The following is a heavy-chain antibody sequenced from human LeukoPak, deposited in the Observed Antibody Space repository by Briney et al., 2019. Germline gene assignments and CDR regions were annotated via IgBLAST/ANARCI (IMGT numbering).Heavy chain of an antibody. J-gene: IGHJ5*02. D-gene: IGHD3-10*01. CDR1: GGSISSYY. Sequence: SETLSLTCTVSGGSISSYYWSWIRQPAGKGLEWIGRIYTSGSTNYNPSLKSRVTMSVDTSKNQFSLKLSSVTAADTAVYYCARDGRVRGVTYNWFDPWGQGTLVTVSS. CDR3: ARDGRVRGVTYNWFDP. V-gene: IGHV4-4*07. CDR2: IYTSGST.